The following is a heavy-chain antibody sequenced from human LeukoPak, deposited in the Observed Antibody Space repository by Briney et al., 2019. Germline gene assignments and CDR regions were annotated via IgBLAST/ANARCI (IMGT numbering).Heavy chain of an antibody. CDR1: GFIVSSNY. CDR2: IYSGGTT. CDR3: ARAYSYGDFDY. Sequence: GGSLRLSCAASGFIVSSNYMSWVRQAPGKGLEWVSVIYSGGTTKYADSVKGRFTISRDTSKSTLSLQMNSLRAEDTAVYYCARAYSYGDFDYWGQGTLVTVSS. D-gene: IGHD5-18*01. V-gene: IGHV3-53*01. J-gene: IGHJ4*02.